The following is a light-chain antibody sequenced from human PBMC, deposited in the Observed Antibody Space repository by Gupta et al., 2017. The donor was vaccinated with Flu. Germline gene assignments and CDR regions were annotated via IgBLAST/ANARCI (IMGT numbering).Light chain of an antibody. V-gene: IGKV3-20*01. CDR2: GAS. Sequence: EVVLTQSPGTLSLSPGERATLSCRASQSVSNNYLACYQHKPGQAPRLLIYGASSRATGIPDRFSGSGSGTDFTLTISRLEPEDFAVYYCQQYDTSPRYTFGQGTKLEIK. CDR3: QQYDTSPRYT. CDR1: QSVSNNY. J-gene: IGKJ2*01.